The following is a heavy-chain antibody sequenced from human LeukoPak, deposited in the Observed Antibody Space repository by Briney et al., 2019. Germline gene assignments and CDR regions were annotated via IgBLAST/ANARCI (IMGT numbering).Heavy chain of an antibody. D-gene: IGHD3-22*01. CDR1: GFTFSTFS. CDR2: ISKGSGYI. CDR3: TKVVPGRTEDYDFY. V-gene: IGHV3-21*01. Sequence: GGSLRLSCAASGFTFSTFSMNWVRQAPGKGLEWVSSISKGSGYIYYADSVKGRFTLSRDNAKNSLYLQMNSLRAEDTAIYYCTKVVPGRTEDYDFYWGQGTLVTVSS. J-gene: IGHJ4*02.